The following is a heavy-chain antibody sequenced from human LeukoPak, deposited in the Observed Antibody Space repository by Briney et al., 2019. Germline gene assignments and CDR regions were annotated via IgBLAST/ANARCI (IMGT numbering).Heavy chain of an antibody. CDR3: ARVLIVVGDGDCFDY. Sequence: SETLSLTCTVSGGSISSGGYYWSWIRQPPGKGLEWIGYIYHSGSTYYNPSLKSRVTISVDRSKNQFSLKLSSVTAADTAVYYCARVLIVVGDGDCFDYWGQGTLVTVSS. J-gene: IGHJ4*02. CDR1: GGSISSGGYY. D-gene: IGHD3-22*01. CDR2: IYHSGST. V-gene: IGHV4-30-2*01.